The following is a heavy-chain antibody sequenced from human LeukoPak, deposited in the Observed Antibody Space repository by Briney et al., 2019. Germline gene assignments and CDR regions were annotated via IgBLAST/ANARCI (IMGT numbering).Heavy chain of an antibody. J-gene: IGHJ3*02. D-gene: IGHD2-15*01. CDR3: ARSGQWWLVGDAFDI. CDR2: IKSKTDGGTT. Sequence: GGSLRLSCAASGFTFGNAWMSWVRQAPGKGLEWVGRIKSKTDGGTTDYAAPVKGRFTISRDDSKNTLYLQMNSLRAEDTAVYYCARSGQWWLVGDAFDIWGQGTMVTVSS. V-gene: IGHV3-15*05. CDR1: GFTFGNAW.